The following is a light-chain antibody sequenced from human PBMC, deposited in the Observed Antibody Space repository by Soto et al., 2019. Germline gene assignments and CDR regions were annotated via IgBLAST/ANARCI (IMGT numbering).Light chain of an antibody. J-gene: IGLJ1*01. CDR3: SSYTSSNTLAV. CDR1: SSDFGAYNY. V-gene: IGLV2-14*03. Sequence: QSVLTQPASVSGSPGQSIPISCTGTSSDFGAYNYVSWYQHHPGKAPKLIIYDVFSRPSGVSNRFSGSKSANTASLTISGLQAEDEADYYCSSYTSSNTLAVFGTGTKVTVL. CDR2: DVF.